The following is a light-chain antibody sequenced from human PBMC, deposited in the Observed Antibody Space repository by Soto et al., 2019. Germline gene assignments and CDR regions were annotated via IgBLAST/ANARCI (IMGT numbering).Light chain of an antibody. V-gene: IGKV1-39*01. CDR3: QQSYSIFMYT. CDR1: QSISSY. CDR2: AAS. J-gene: IGKJ2*01. Sequence: DIQMTQSPSSLSASVGDRVTITCRASQSISSYLNWYQQKPGKAPQLLIYAASSLQSGVPSRFSGSGSGTDFTLTISSLQPEDFATYYCQQSYSIFMYTFGQGTKLEIK.